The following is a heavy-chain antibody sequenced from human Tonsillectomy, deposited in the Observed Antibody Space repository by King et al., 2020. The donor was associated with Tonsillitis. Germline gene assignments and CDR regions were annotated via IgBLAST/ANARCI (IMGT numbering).Heavy chain of an antibody. D-gene: IGHD3-22*01. CDR1: GFTFSRYW. J-gene: IGHJ4*02. V-gene: IGHV3-7*01. CDR3: ARDTYYESSGFDY. Sequence: VQLVESGGGLVQPGGSLRLSCAASGFTFSRYWMTWVRQAPGKGLEWVANIKEDGTAQYYMDSVTGRFTISRDNARNSLFLQMNSLRAEDTAVYYCARDTYYESSGFDYWGQGILVTVSS. CDR2: IKEDGTAQ.